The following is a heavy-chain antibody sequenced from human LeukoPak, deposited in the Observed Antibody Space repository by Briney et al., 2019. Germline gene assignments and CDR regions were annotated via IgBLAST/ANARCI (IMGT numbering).Heavy chain of an antibody. J-gene: IGHJ5*02. CDR2: VHPNGGNT. CDR1: TTWX. D-gene: IGHD1-14*01. CDR3: ARGPRNDP. Sequence: TTWXIXXXRQAAGQGLEWMGWVHPNGGNTAYAQKFQGRVTMTRDTSISTAYMELSGLTSDDTAVYFCARGPRNDPWGQGTLVTVSS. V-gene: IGHV1-8*01.